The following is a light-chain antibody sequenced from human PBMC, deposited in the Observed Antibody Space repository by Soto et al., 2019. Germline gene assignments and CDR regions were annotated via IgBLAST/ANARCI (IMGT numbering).Light chain of an antibody. CDR2: EVS. Sequence: QSVLTHPASASRSPGQALTISCTGTSSDVGGYNYVSWYQQHPGKAPKLMIYEVSKRPSGVPDRFSGSRSGNTASLTVSGLQAEDEADYYCSSYAGSNNLGVFGTGTKVTVL. J-gene: IGLJ1*01. CDR1: SSDVGGYNY. CDR3: SSYAGSNNLGV. V-gene: IGLV2-8*02.